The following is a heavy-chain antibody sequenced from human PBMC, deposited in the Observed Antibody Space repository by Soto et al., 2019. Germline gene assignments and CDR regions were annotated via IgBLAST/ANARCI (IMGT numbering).Heavy chain of an antibody. CDR3: ASLYCNCIGYSDGVSCFAY. V-gene: IGHV3-30-3*01. D-gene: IGHD3-22*01. CDR2: ISYDGSNK. Sequence: GGSLRLSCAASGFTFSSYAMHWVRQAPGKGLEWVAVISYDGSNKYYADSVKGRFTISRDNSKNTLYLQMNSLRAEDTAVYYCASLYCNCIGYSDGVSCFAYWGQGTMVTVSS. CDR1: GFTFSSYA. J-gene: IGHJ4*02.